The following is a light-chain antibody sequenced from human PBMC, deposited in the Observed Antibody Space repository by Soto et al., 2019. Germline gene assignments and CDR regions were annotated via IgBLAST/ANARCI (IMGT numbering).Light chain of an antibody. Sequence: EIVLTQSPGSLSLSLGERATLSCRASQSVDSAFFAWYQQKPGQPPRLLMYGASRRATGIPDRFSGSGCGTDFTLTISRLEPEDCAVYYCQQYANSLTFGQGTKVEI. CDR1: QSVDSAF. V-gene: IGKV3-20*01. J-gene: IGKJ1*01. CDR3: QQYANSLT. CDR2: GAS.